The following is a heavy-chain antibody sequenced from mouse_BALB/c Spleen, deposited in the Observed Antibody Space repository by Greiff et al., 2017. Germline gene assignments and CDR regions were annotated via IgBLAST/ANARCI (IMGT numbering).Heavy chain of an antibody. D-gene: IGHD6-1*01. Sequence: EVKLVESGGGLVQPGGSLKLSCAASGFTFSSYGMSWVRQTPDKRLELVATINSNGGSTYYPDSVKGRFTISRDNAKNTLYLQMSSLKSEDTAMYYCARAASSMFAYWGQGTLVTVSA. CDR3: ARAASSMFAY. CDR2: INSNGGST. CDR1: GFTFSSYG. V-gene: IGHV5-6-3*01. J-gene: IGHJ3*01.